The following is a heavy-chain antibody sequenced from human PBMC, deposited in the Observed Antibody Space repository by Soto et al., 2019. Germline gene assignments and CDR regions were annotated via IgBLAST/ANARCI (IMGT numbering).Heavy chain of an antibody. V-gene: IGHV4-34*01. J-gene: IGHJ4*02. CDR2: INHSGST. D-gene: IGHD1-26*01. CDR1: GGSLSGYY. CDR3: AREGSNIYHRLRFFDY. Sequence: TLSLTCAVHGGSLSGYYWSWIRQPPGKGLEWIGEINHSGSTNYNPSLKSRVSISVDTSKNQFSLNLCSVSAADTAVYYCAREGSNIYHRLRFFDYWGQGTLVTVSS.